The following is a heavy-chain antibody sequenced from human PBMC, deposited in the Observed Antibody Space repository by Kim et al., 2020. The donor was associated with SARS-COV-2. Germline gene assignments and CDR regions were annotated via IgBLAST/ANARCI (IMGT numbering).Heavy chain of an antibody. Sequence: SETLSLTCAVYGGSFSGYYWSWIRQPPGKGLEWIGEINHSGSTNYNPSLKSRVTISVDTSKNQFSLKLSSVTAADTAVYSCASFPSFGYWGQGTLVTVSS. CDR2: INHSGST. CDR1: GGSFSGYY. J-gene: IGHJ4*02. V-gene: IGHV4-34*01. CDR3: ASFPSFGY.